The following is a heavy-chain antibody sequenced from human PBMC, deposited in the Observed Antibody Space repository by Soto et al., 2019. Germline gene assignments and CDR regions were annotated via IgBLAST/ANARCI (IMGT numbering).Heavy chain of an antibody. CDR1: GFTFSSYA. V-gene: IGHV3-23*01. J-gene: IGHJ4*02. CDR2: ISGSGGST. D-gene: IGHD5-18*01. CDR3: AKAVDTAMVNRNFDY. Sequence: GESLKISCAASGFTFSSYAMSWVRQAPGKGLEWVSAISGSGGSTYYADSVKGRFTISRDNSKNTLYLQMNSLRAEDTAVYYCAKAVDTAMVNRNFDYWGQGTLVTVSS.